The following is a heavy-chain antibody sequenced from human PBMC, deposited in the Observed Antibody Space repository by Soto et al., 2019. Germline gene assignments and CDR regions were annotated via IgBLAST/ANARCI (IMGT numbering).Heavy chain of an antibody. CDR3: ARDLYYYYYYGMDV. Sequence: GGSLILSCAASGFTFDDYFMSWVRQAPGKGLEWVSGISWNGGSTGYADSVKGRFTISRDNAKNSLYLQMNSLRAEDTALYYCARDLYYYYYYGMDVWGQGTTVTVS. V-gene: IGHV3-20*04. D-gene: IGHD3-16*01. CDR1: GFTFDDYF. J-gene: IGHJ6*02. CDR2: ISWNGGST.